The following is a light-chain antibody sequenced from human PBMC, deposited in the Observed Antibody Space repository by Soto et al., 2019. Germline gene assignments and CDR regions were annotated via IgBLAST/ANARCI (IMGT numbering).Light chain of an antibody. J-gene: IGKJ1*01. CDR1: QNVNSW. Sequence: DIQMTQSPSTLSASVGDSVTITCRASQNVNSWVAWYQQKPGKAPKFLIYDASNLESGVPSRFSGRGSGTEFTLTISSLQPDDCATYYCQRYNSNSRTFGQGTRV. V-gene: IGKV1-5*01. CDR3: QRYNSNSRT. CDR2: DAS.